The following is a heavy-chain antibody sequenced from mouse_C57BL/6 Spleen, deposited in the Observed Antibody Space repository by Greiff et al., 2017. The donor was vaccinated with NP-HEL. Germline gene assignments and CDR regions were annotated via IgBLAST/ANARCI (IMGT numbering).Heavy chain of an antibody. CDR2: IDPETGGT. CDR3: TRWDLLWSRGFAG. V-gene: IGHV1-15*01. Sequence: VQLQQSGAELVRPGASVTLSCKASGYTFTDYEMHWVKQTPVHGLEWIGAIDPETGGTAYNQKFKGKAILTADKSSSTAYMELRSLTSEDSAVYYCTRWDLLWSRGFAGWGQGTLVTVSA. J-gene: IGHJ3*01. CDR1: GYTFTDYE. D-gene: IGHD2-1*01.